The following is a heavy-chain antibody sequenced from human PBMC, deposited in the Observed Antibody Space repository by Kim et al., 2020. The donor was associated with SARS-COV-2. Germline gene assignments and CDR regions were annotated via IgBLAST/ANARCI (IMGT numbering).Heavy chain of an antibody. V-gene: IGHV3-23*01. Sequence: GGSLRLSCAASKFTFNNSAMSWVRQAPGKGLEWVSSISGSGGTKYADSVKGRFTISRDNSKNTLYLQMSSLRPEDTAVYYCAKVYGAWYFDLWGRGTLVSVCS. D-gene: IGHD2-8*01. CDR1: KFTFNNSA. CDR2: ISGSGGT. J-gene: IGHJ2*01. CDR3: AKVYGAWYFDL.